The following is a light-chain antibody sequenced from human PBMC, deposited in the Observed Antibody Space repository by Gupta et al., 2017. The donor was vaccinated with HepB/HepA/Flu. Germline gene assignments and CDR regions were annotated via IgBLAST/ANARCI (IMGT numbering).Light chain of an antibody. V-gene: IGKV3-20*01. J-gene: IGKJ3*01. CDR2: GAS. Sequence: EIVLTQSPGTLSLSPGERATLSCRASQSVRSSYLAWYQQKPGQAPRLLIYGASSMDTGTTDRFSGSGSGTDFTLTSSRLEPEDFAVYYCPQYWSSPAFTFGHGTKVDIK. CDR3: PQYWSSPAFT. CDR1: QSVRSSY.